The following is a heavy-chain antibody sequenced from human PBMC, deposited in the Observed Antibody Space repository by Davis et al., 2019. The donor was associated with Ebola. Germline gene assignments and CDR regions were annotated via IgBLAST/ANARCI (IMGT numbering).Heavy chain of an antibody. J-gene: IGHJ4*02. CDR2: IIPIFGTA. D-gene: IGHD2-15*01. V-gene: IGHV1-69*06. Sequence: AASVKVSCKASGDTFSSYAISWVRQAPGQGLEWMGGIIPIFGTANYAQKFQGRVTITADKSTSTAYMELSSLRSEDTAVYYCARGAGGSSIAYWGQGTLVTVSS. CDR1: GDTFSSYA. CDR3: ARGAGGSSIAY.